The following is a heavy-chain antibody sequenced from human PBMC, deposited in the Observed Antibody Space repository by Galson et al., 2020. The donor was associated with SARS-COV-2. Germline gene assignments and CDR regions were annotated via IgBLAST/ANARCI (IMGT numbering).Heavy chain of an antibody. Sequence: ASVKDSCTVSGYTLTELYMHRVRQAPGKGLEWMGGFDPEDGETIYAQKFQGRVTMTEDTSTDTAYMELSSLRSEDTAVYYCATSTPITGATGNWFDPWGQGTLVTVSS. CDR3: ATSTPITGATGNWFDP. CDR1: GYTLTELY. V-gene: IGHV1-24*01. J-gene: IGHJ5*02. CDR2: FDPEDGET. D-gene: IGHD1-7*01.